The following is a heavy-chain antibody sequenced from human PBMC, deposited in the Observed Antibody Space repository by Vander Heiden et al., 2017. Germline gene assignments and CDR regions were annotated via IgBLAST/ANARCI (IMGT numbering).Heavy chain of an antibody. CDR2: IYYSGST. Sequence: QVQLQESGPGLVKPSQTLSLTCTVSGGPLSSGGSYWSWIRQHPGKGLEWIGYIYYSGSTYYNPSLKSRVTISVDTSKNQFSLKLSSVTAADTAVYYCARDSSPWYSSSSEGGYWGQGTLVTVSS. D-gene: IGHD6-6*01. CDR1: GGPLSSGGSY. V-gene: IGHV4-31*03. J-gene: IGHJ4*02. CDR3: ARDSSPWYSSSSEGGY.